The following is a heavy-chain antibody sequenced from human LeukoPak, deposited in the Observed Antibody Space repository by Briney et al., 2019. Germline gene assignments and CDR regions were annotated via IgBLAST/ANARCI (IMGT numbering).Heavy chain of an antibody. V-gene: IGHV3-23*01. CDR2: ISGSGGYT. CDR3: ARGKRGFGDPYSYFDY. Sequence: PGGSLRLSCAASGFTFSNYAMSWVRQAPGKGLEWVSAISGSGGYTYDADSVKGRFTISRDNSKNTLTMQLDSVTVEDTGVYYCARGKRGFGDPYSYFDYWGQGPLVTVSS. J-gene: IGHJ4*02. CDR1: GFTFSNYA. D-gene: IGHD3-16*01.